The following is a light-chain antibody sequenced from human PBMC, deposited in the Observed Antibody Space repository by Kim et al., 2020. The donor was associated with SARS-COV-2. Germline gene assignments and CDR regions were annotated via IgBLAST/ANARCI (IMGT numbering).Light chain of an antibody. CDR2: DAS. Sequence: LSPGERASLICRASRCVVSYLAWYQQKPGQTPRLLIYDASKRATGIPARFSGSGSGTDFTLTISSLEPEDFAVYYCQRRSIWPLTFGGGTKVDIK. V-gene: IGKV3-11*01. CDR3: QRRSIWPLT. CDR1: RCVVSY. J-gene: IGKJ4*01.